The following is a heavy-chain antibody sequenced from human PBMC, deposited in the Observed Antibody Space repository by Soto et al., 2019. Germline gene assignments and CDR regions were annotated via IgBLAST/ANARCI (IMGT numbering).Heavy chain of an antibody. CDR2: IIPIFGTA. V-gene: IGHV1-69*13. CDR3: ARLVWVPAYRSYYYGMDV. J-gene: IGHJ6*02. D-gene: IGHD2-2*01. Sequence: SVKVSCKASGGTFSSYAISWVRQAPGQGLEWMGGIIPIFGTANYAQKFQGRVTITADESTSTAYMELSSLRSEDTAVYYCARLVWVPAYRSYYYGMDVWGQGTTVIVSS. CDR1: GGTFSSYA.